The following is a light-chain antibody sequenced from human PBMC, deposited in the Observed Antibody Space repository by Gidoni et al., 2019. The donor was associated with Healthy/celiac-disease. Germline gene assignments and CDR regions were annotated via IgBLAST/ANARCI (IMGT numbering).Light chain of an antibody. J-gene: IGKJ2*01. CDR3: QQRSNWPS. CDR1: QSVSSY. CDR2: DAS. Sequence: EIVLTPSPATLSFSPGERATLSYRASQSVSSYLALYQQKPGQAPRLLIYDASNRAPGIPARFSGSGSGTDFTLTISSLEPEDFAVYYCQQRSNWPSFGQGTKLEIK. V-gene: IGKV3-11*01.